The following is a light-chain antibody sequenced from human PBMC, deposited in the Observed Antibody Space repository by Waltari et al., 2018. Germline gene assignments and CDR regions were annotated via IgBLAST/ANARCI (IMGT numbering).Light chain of an antibody. J-gene: IGLJ2*01. V-gene: IGLV2-14*01. CDR1: SSDIGSYNY. CDR3: SSYTTVTTVI. CDR2: DVN. Sequence: QSALTQPASVSGSPGQSITISCTGTSSDIGSYNYVSWYQQHPVKAPKLMIYDVNNRPSGVSSRFPGTKSGNTASLTISGLQAKDEADYYCSSYTTVTTVIFGGGTKLTVV.